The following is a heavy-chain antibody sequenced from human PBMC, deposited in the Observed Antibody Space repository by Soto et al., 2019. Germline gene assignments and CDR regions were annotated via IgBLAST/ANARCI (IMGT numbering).Heavy chain of an antibody. CDR3: ARSGSSWNLREFDY. D-gene: IGHD6-13*01. CDR2: ISVYNGNT. CDR1: DYTFTSYG. J-gene: IGHJ4*02. V-gene: IGHV1-18*01. Sequence: ASVKVSCKASDYTFTSYGIIWVRQAPGQGLEWIGWISVYNGNTNYAQKFRGRVTMTTDISTTTAYMETRSLRSDDTAVYYCARSGSSWNLREFDYWGQGTLVTVSS.